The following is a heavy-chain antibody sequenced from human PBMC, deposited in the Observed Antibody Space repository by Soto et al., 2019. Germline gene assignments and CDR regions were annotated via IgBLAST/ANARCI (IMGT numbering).Heavy chain of an antibody. D-gene: IGHD3-22*01. Sequence: QVQLQESGPGLVKPSQTLSLTCTVSGGSISSGGYYWSWIRQHPGKGLEWIGYIYYSGSTYYNPSLKSRVTISVDTSKNQFSLKLSSVTAADTAVYYCARERVYYYDSSGYYYTRWFDPWGQGTLVTVSS. CDR1: GGSISSGGYY. J-gene: IGHJ5*02. CDR3: ARERVYYYDSSGYYYTRWFDP. CDR2: IYYSGST. V-gene: IGHV4-31*03.